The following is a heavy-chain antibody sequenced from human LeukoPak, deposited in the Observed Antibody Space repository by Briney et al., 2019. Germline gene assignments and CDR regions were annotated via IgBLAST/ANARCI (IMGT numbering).Heavy chain of an antibody. D-gene: IGHD3-3*01. CDR1: GGSISSSSYY. V-gene: IGHV4-61*05. Sequence: SETLSLTCTVSGGSISSSSYYWGWIRQPPGKGLEWIGYIYYSGSTNYNPSLKSRVTISVDTSKNQFSLKLSSVTAADTAVYYCARDLNDFWSGYPYFDSWGQGTLVTVSS. J-gene: IGHJ4*02. CDR2: IYYSGST. CDR3: ARDLNDFWSGYPYFDS.